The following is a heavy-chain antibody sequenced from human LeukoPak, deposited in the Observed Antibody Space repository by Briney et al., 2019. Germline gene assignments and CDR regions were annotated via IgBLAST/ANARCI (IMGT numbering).Heavy chain of an antibody. CDR3: ARDGDTDPYYYDYMDV. CDR2: INPNSGGT. J-gene: IGHJ6*03. CDR1: GYTFTGYY. Sequence: ASVKVSCKASGYTFTGYYMHWVRQAPGQGLEWMGWINPNSGGTNYAQKFQGRVTMTRDTSISTAYMELSRLRSDDTAVYYCARDGDTDPYYYDYMDVWGKGTTVTISS. D-gene: IGHD5-18*01. V-gene: IGHV1-2*02.